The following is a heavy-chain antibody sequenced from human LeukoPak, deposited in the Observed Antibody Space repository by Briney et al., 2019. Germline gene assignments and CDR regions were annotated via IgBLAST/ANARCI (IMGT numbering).Heavy chain of an antibody. J-gene: IGHJ3*02. CDR3: AREGSYYYGPDAFDM. V-gene: IGHV4-59*01. CDR1: GGSISSYY. CDR2: IYSSGNT. Sequence: SEILSLTCNVSGGSISSYYWTWIRQPPGKGLEWIGYIYSSGNTNYNPSLKSRVTVSLDTSKNQFSLKMSSVTAADTAVYYCAREGSYYYGPDAFDMWGQGTMVTVSS. D-gene: IGHD3-10*01.